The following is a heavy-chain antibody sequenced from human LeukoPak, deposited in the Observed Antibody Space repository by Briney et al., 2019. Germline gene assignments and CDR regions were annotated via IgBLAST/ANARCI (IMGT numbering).Heavy chain of an antibody. J-gene: IGHJ3*02. D-gene: IGHD4-17*01. CDR3: TRDKITVTTGDTNAFHI. V-gene: IGHV3-49*04. CDR2: IRSKPYGGTT. CDR1: GFTFSNYA. Sequence: GGSLRLSCTTSGFTFSNYAMSWVRQAPGKGLEWVGFIRSKPYGGTTEYAASVKGRFTISRDDSRSIAYLQMDSLKTEDTAVYFCTRDKITVTTGDTNAFHIWGQGTMVTVSS.